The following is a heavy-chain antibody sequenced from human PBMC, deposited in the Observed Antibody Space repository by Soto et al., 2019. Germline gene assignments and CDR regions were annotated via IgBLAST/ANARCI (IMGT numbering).Heavy chain of an antibody. Sequence: PGGSLRLSCAASRFTFSSYAMSWVRQAPGKGLEWVSAISGSGGSTYYADSVKGRFTISRDNSKNTLYLQMNSLRAEDTAVYYCAKDLRNSDTSQNYYYMDVWGKGTTVTVAS. CDR3: AKDLRNSDTSQNYYYMDV. J-gene: IGHJ6*03. CDR1: RFTFSSYA. V-gene: IGHV3-23*01. CDR2: ISGSGGST. D-gene: IGHD1-1*01.